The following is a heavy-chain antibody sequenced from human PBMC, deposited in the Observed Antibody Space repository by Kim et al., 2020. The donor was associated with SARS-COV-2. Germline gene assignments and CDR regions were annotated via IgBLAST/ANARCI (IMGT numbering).Heavy chain of an antibody. CDR3: ARRPPAGWEVD. D-gene: IGHD1-26*01. Sequence: SETLSLTCTVSGASLRSHYWAWIRQTPGKGLEWIGNIYFTGSGGSTNYNPSLKSRVAISGDTSKNQISLDLSSVTAADTAVYFCARRPPAGWEVDWGQGALVSVSS. V-gene: IGHV4-59*08. CDR2: IYFTGSGGST. J-gene: IGHJ4*02. CDR1: GASLRSHY.